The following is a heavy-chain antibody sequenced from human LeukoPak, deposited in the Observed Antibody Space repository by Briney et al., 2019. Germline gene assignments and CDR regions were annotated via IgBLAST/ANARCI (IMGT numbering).Heavy chain of an antibody. CDR3: AREARGSGGKDY. D-gene: IGHD4-23*01. V-gene: IGHV3-7*05. CDR1: GXTFSSHW. Sequence: GGSLRLSCAASGXTFSSHWMSWVRQAPGKGLEWVANIKQGGSEKHYVDSMKGRFTISRDDAENSLYLQMNSLTVEDTAVYYCAREARGSGGKDYWGQGTLVTVSS. CDR2: IKQGGSEK. J-gene: IGHJ4*02.